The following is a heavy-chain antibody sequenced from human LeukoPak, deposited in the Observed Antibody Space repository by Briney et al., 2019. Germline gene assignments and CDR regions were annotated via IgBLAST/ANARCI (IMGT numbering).Heavy chain of an antibody. Sequence: SETLSLTCAVYGGSFSGYYWSWIRQPPGKGLEWIGRIYTSGSTNYNPSLKSRVTISLDTSTNQFSQKLNSVTAADTAVYYCARDRALGSEKYYFDYWGQGTPVTVSS. J-gene: IGHJ4*02. V-gene: IGHV4-4*07. CDR1: GGSFSGYY. CDR3: ARDRALGSEKYYFDY. D-gene: IGHD3-16*01. CDR2: IYTSGST.